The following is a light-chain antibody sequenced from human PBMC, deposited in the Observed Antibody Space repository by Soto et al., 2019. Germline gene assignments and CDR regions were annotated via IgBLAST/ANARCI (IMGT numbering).Light chain of an antibody. CDR2: EVS. CDR1: SSDVGGYNY. V-gene: IGLV2-14*01. CDR3: SSYTSSSTPYV. Sequence: QSVLTQPASVSGSPGQSITISCTGTSSDVGGYNYVSWYQHHPGKAPKLMIYEVSNRPSGVSNRFSGSKSGNTASLTISGLXAEDEADYYCSSYTSSSTPYVFGTGTKVTVL. J-gene: IGLJ1*01.